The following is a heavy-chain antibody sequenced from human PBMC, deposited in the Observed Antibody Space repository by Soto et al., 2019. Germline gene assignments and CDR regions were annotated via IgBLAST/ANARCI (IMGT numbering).Heavy chain of an antibody. Sequence: ASVKVSCKASGGTFSIYTISWVRQSPGQGLEWMGLINPSGGSTTYAQKFQGRVTMTRDTSTSTVYMDLSSLKSEDTAVYYCARSPYSSGYYYAIDYWGQGTQVTVSS. V-gene: IGHV1-46*01. CDR2: INPSGGST. CDR1: GGTFSIYT. J-gene: IGHJ4*02. CDR3: ARSPYSSGYYYAIDY. D-gene: IGHD3-22*01.